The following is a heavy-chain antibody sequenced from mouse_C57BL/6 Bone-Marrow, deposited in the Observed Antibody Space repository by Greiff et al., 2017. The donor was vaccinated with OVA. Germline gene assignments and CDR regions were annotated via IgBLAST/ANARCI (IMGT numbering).Heavy chain of an antibody. CDR2: IWRGGST. J-gene: IGHJ1*03. V-gene: IGHV2-5*01. Sequence: QVQLQQSGPGLVQPSQSLSITCTVSGFSLTSYGVHWVRQSPGKGLEWLGGIWRGGSTDYNAAFMSRLSITKDNSKSQVFFKMNSLQADDTAIYYCAKAVTTVPYWYFDVWGTGTTVTVSS. D-gene: IGHD1-1*01. CDR3: AKAVTTVPYWYFDV. CDR1: GFSLTSYG.